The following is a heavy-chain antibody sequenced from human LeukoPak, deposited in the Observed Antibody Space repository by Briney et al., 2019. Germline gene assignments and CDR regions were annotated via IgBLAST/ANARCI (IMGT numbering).Heavy chain of an antibody. CDR1: GGSISSSNW. V-gene: IGHV4-4*02. CDR3: ARTTEGGYTYDYFYYYYMDV. Sequence: SETLSLTCAVSGGSISSSNWWSWIRPPPGKGLEWIGEIYHSGSTNYNPSLKSRVTISVDTSKNQFSLKLISVTAADTAVYYCARTTEGGYTYDYFYYYYMDVWGKGTTVTISS. J-gene: IGHJ6*03. CDR2: IYHSGST. D-gene: IGHD5-18*01.